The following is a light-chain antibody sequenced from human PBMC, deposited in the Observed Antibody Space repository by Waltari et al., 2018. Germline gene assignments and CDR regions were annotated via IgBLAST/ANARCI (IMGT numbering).Light chain of an antibody. CDR1: QSLLHSNGYNY. J-gene: IGKJ4*01. CDR3: MQALQTLLT. CDR2: LGC. Sequence: DIVITQSPVSLPVTPGEPASISCRSRQSLLHSNGYNYLHWYLQKPGQSAQLLIYLGCHRASGVPDRFSGSGSGTDFTLKISRVEAEDVGIYYCMQALQTLLTFGGGTKVEIK. V-gene: IGKV2-28*01.